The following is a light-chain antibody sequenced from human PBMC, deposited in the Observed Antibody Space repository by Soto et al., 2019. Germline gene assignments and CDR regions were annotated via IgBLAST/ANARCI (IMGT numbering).Light chain of an antibody. J-gene: IGLJ1*01. CDR3: SSYTSFSTYV. Sequence: QSALTQPASVSGSPGQSITISCTGTSSDVGGYNYVSWYQQHPGKAPKLMIYEVSNRPSGVSNRFSGSKSDNTASLTISGLQAEDEADYYCSSYTSFSTYVFGTGNKVTVL. CDR2: EVS. V-gene: IGLV2-14*01. CDR1: SSDVGGYNY.